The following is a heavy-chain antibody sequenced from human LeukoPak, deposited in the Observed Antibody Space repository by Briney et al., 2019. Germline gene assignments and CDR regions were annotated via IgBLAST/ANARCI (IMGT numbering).Heavy chain of an antibody. CDR3: ARGPFGSGSFLDY. CDR2: MNPNSGDT. Sequence: GASVKVSCKASGYIFSSNDINWVRQAAGQGLEWMGWMNPNSGDTVYTQKFQGRVAMTRSTSITTAYMELSSLRSEDTAVYYCARGPFGSGSFLDYWSQGTLVTVSS. CDR1: GYIFSSND. J-gene: IGHJ4*02. V-gene: IGHV1-8*01. D-gene: IGHD3-10*01.